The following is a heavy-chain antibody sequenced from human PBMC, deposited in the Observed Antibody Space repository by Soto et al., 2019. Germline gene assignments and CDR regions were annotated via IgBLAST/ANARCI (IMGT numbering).Heavy chain of an antibody. D-gene: IGHD6-19*01. V-gene: IGHV3-23*01. J-gene: IGHJ3*02. CDR1: GFVFSSYA. Sequence: EVQLLESGGGLVQPGGSLRLSCAASGFVFSSYAMSWVRQAPGKGLEWVSAIRGSGTTAYYADSVKGRFIFSRDNPKNTMYLQMSRLRAEDTAVYFCAKTTDGWFSAFEIWGQGTVVTVSS. CDR3: AKTTDGWFSAFEI. CDR2: IRGSGTTA.